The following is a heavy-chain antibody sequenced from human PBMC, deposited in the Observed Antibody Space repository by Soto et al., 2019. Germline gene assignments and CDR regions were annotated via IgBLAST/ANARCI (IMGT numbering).Heavy chain of an antibody. CDR2: IKQDGSEK. V-gene: IGHV3-7*01. Sequence: GGSLRLSCAASGFTFSSYWMGWVRQAPGKGLEWVANIKQDGSEKYYVDSVKGRFTISRDNAKNSLYLQMNSLRAEDTAVYYCARDFGCYEREAFDIWGQGTMVTVSS. J-gene: IGHJ3*02. CDR3: ARDFGCYEREAFDI. CDR1: GFTFSSYW. D-gene: IGHD2-2*01.